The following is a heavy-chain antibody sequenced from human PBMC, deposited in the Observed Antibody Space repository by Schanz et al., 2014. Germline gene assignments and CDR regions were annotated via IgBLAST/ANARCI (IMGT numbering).Heavy chain of an antibody. CDR3: AKEFSSSWWYGMDV. V-gene: IGHV3-66*01. D-gene: IGHD6-13*01. CDR1: GFTVSSNY. J-gene: IGHJ6*02. CDR2: IYSGGST. Sequence: EVQLVESGGGLVQSGGSLRLSCAASGFTVSSNYMSWVRQAPGKGLEWVSVIYSGGSTYYADSVKGRFTISRDNSKNTLYLRMNSLRAEDTAVYYCAKEFSSSWWYGMDVWGQGTTVTVSS.